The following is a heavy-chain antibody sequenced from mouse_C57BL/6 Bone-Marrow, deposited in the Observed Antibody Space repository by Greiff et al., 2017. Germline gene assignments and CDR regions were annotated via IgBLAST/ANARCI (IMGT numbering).Heavy chain of an antibody. V-gene: IGHV2-9-1*01. CDR3: ARNSYYYSYYFDY. CDR1: GFSLTSYA. CDR2: IWTGGGT. D-gene: IGHD1-1*01. Sequence: VKLMESGPGLVAPSQSLSITCTVSGFSLTSYAISWVRQPPGKGLEWLGVIWTGGGTNYNSALKSRLSISKDNSKSQVFLKMNSLQTDDTARYYCARNSYYYSYYFDYWGQGTTLTVSS. J-gene: IGHJ2*01.